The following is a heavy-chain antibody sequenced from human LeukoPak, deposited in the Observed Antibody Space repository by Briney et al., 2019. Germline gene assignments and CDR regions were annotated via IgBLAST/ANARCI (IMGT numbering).Heavy chain of an antibody. CDR1: GFTFSSYW. CDR2: INEHWSIT. J-gene: IGHJ4*02. V-gene: IGHV3-74*01. Sequence: PGGSLRLSCAASGFTFSSYWMHWVRHVPGKGLVWVARINEHWSITDYADSVKDRFTVSRDNAWHTLYLQMNSLRAEDTAVYYCARDVAGSGSLWGQGTLITVFS. D-gene: IGHD3-10*01. CDR3: ARDVAGSGSL.